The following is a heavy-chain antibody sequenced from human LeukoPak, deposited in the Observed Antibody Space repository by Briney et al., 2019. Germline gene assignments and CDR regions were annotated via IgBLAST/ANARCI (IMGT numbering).Heavy chain of an antibody. CDR1: GFTFSSSA. Sequence: QSGGSLRLSCAASGFTFSSSAMSWVRQVPGKGLEWVSVIYSGGATHYADSVKGRFTISRDNSKNTLFLQMNSLRAEDTAVYYCAKGEQQESRYGYWGQGALVTVSS. J-gene: IGHJ4*02. D-gene: IGHD6-13*01. V-gene: IGHV3-23*03. CDR2: IYSGGAT. CDR3: AKGEQQESRYGY.